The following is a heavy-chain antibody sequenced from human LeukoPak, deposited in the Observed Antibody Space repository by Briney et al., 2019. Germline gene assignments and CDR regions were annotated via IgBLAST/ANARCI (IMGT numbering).Heavy chain of an antibody. CDR1: GGSFSGYY. D-gene: IGHD1-26*01. V-gene: IGHV4-34*01. CDR3: ARHEIVGAPWTWFDP. CDR2: INHSGST. Sequence: PSGTLSLTCAVYGGSFSGYYWSWIRQPPGKGLEWIGEINHSGSTNYNPSLKSRVTISVDTSKNQFSLKLSSVTAADTAVYYCARHEIVGAPWTWFDPWGQGTLVTVSS. J-gene: IGHJ5*02.